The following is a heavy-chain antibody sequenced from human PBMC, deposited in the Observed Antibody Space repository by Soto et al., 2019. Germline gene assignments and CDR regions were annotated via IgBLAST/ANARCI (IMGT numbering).Heavy chain of an antibody. J-gene: IGHJ5*02. D-gene: IGHD6-19*01. Sequence: PSETLCLTCTVSGGSISSYYWRWIRQPLGKGLECIVYIYYSGSTNYNPSLKSRVTISVDSSKNQFSLNLSSVTAADTAVYYCARVTSSGWSGNWFDPWGQGTLVTVS. CDR3: ARVTSSGWSGNWFDP. CDR1: GGSISSYY. CDR2: IYYSGST. V-gene: IGHV4-59*01.